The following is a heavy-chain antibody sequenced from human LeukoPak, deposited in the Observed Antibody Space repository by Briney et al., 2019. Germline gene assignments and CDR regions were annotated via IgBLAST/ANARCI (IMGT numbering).Heavy chain of an antibody. CDR1: GFTLSTYA. V-gene: IGHV3-23*01. J-gene: IGHJ4*02. D-gene: IGHD2-15*01. CDR2: TSSSDAGT. CDR3: ARRYCSGSSCYGNFDY. Sequence: PGGSLRLSCAASGFTLSTYAMSWVRQTPGKGLEWVAATSSSDAGTYHADSVRGRFTISRDNSKNTLYLQMNSLRAEDTAVYYCARRYCSGSSCYGNFDYWGQGTLVTVSS.